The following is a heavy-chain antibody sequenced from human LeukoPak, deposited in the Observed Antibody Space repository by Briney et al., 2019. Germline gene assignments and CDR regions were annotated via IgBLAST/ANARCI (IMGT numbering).Heavy chain of an antibody. J-gene: IGHJ4*02. CDR3: AKYQAPYYYDSSGYLRDYFDY. CDR2: ISGSGGST. Sequence: GGSLRLSCAASGFTFSSYAMSWVRQAPGKGLEWVSAISGSGGSTYYADSVKGRFTISRDNSKNTLYLQMNSLRAEDTAVYYCAKYQAPYYYDSSGYLRDYFDYWGQGTLVTVSS. V-gene: IGHV3-23*01. D-gene: IGHD3-22*01. CDR1: GFTFSSYA.